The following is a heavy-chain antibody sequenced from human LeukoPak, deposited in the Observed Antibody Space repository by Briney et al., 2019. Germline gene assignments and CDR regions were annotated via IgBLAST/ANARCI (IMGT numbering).Heavy chain of an antibody. CDR1: GFTFSSYG. V-gene: IGHV3-30*18. J-gene: IGHJ4*02. Sequence: PGGSLRLSCAASGFTFSSYGMHWVRQAPGKGLEWVAVISYDGSNKYYADSVKGRFTISRDNSKNTLYLQMNSLRAEDTAVYYCAKDRTSFNTAMVNGAFDYWGQGTLVTVSS. D-gene: IGHD5-18*01. CDR2: ISYDGSNK. CDR3: AKDRTSFNTAMVNGAFDY.